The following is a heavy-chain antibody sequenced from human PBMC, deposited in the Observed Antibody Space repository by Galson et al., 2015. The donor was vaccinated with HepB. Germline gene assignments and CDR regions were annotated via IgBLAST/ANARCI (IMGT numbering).Heavy chain of an antibody. J-gene: IGHJ4*02. V-gene: IGHV3-15*01. Sequence: SLRLSCAASGFIFSNAWMCWVRQAPGNGLEWVGRIKSNPDGGTTDYAAPVKGRFTISRDDSKNTLYLRMNSLKTEDTAVYYCTTDMRWEPQNRFDYWGQGTLVTVSS. CDR1: GFIFSNAW. D-gene: IGHD1-14*01. CDR3: TTDMRWEPQNRFDY. CDR2: IKSNPDGGTT.